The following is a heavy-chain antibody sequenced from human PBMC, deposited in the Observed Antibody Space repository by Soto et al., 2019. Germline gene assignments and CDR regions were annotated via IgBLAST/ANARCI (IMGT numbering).Heavy chain of an antibody. D-gene: IGHD1-1*01. CDR3: ARERGTVEHYYYGMDV. V-gene: IGHV4-61*01. CDR1: GGSVSSGSYY. CDR2: IYYSGST. Sequence: SETLSLTCTVSGGSVSSGSYYWSWIRQPPGKGLEWIGYIYYSGSTNYNPSLKSRVTISVDTSKNQFSLKLSSVTAADTAVYYCARERGTVEHYYYGMDVWGQGTTVTV. J-gene: IGHJ6*02.